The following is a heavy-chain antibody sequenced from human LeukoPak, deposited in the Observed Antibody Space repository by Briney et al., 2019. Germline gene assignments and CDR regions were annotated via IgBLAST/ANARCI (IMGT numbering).Heavy chain of an antibody. D-gene: IGHD3-22*01. Sequence: SETLSLTCTASGGSISSYYWSWIRQPSGKGLEWIGYIYYSGSTNYNPSLKSRVTISVDTSKNQFSLKLSSVTAADTAVYYCARRNYYDSSGYEYYYGMDVWGQGTTVTASS. CDR2: IYYSGST. CDR3: ARRNYYDSSGYEYYYGMDV. CDR1: GGSISSYY. V-gene: IGHV4-59*01. J-gene: IGHJ6*02.